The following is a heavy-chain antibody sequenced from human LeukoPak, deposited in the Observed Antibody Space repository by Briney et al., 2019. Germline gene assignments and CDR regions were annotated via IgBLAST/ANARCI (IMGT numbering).Heavy chain of an antibody. D-gene: IGHD2-8*01. CDR2: IKQDGSER. J-gene: IGHJ6*04. CDR1: GFIFSSYW. CDR3: ARKAYALDV. Sequence: GGSLRLSCAPSGFIFSSYWMSWVRQAPGKGLEWVANIKQDGSERYYVDSVKGRFTISRDNAKNSLYLQMNSLGAEDTAVYYCARKAYALDVWGKGTTVTVSS. V-gene: IGHV3-7*03.